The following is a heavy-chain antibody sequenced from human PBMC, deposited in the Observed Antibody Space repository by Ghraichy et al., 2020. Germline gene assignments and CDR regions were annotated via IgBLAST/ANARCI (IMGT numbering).Heavy chain of an antibody. CDR1: GGSISSGGYY. CDR2: IYYSGST. CDR3: ARDGPPRVFQVVTNYYYYGMDV. Sequence: SQTLSLTCTVSGGSISSGGYYWSWIRQHPGKGLEWIGYIYYSGSTYYNPSLKSRVTISVDTSKNQFSLKLSSVTAADTAVYYCARDGPPRVFQVVTNYYYYGMDVWGQGTTVTVSS. V-gene: IGHV4-31*03. J-gene: IGHJ6*02. D-gene: IGHD3-16*02.